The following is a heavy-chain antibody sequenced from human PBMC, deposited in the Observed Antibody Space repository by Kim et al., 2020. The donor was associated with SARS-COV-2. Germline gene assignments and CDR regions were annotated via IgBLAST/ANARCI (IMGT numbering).Heavy chain of an antibody. D-gene: IGHD6-19*01. CDR1: GFTFSSYG. Sequence: GGSLRLSCAASGFTFSSYGMHWVRQAPGKGLEWVAVISYDGSNKYYADSVKGRFTISRDNSKNTLYLQMNSLRAEDTAVYYCAKDRSPGSGWYSDYYYGMDVWGQGTTVTVSS. CDR2: ISYDGSNK. V-gene: IGHV3-30*18. CDR3: AKDRSPGSGWYSDYYYGMDV. J-gene: IGHJ6*02.